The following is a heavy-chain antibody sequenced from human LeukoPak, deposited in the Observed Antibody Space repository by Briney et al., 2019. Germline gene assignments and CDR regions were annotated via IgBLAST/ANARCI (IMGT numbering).Heavy chain of an antibody. CDR2: ISSSSSYI. CDR3: ARDPGITVAGDYFDY. Sequence: PGGSLRLSCAASGFTFSSYSMNWVRQAPGKGLEWVSSISSSSSYIYYADSVKGRFTISRDNAKNSLYLQMNSLRAEDTAVYYCARDPGITVAGDYFDYWGQGTLVTVSS. CDR1: GFTFSSYS. D-gene: IGHD6-19*01. V-gene: IGHV3-21*01. J-gene: IGHJ4*02.